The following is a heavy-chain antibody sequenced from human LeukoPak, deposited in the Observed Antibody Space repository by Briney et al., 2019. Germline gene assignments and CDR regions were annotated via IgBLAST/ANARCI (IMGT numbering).Heavy chain of an antibody. CDR3: ARDGSDYYGSGSYPRPYYYYGMDV. V-gene: IGHV3-48*04. CDR2: ISGSSRTI. J-gene: IGHJ6*02. Sequence: GGSLRLSCAASGFTFSSYSMNWVRQAPGKGLEWVSSISGSSRTIYYADSVKGRFTISRDNAKSSLYLQMNSLRAEDTAVYYCARDGSDYYGSGSYPRPYYYYGMDVWGQGTTVTVSS. D-gene: IGHD3-10*01. CDR1: GFTFSSYS.